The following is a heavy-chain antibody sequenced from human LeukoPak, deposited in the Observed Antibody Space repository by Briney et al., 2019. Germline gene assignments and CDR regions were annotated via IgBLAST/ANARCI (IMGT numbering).Heavy chain of an antibody. D-gene: IGHD3-22*01. J-gene: IGHJ4*02. CDR1: GFTFSSYW. CDR3: ARASLYYYDSSGYLT. CDR2: IKQDGSEK. V-gene: IGHV3-7*01. Sequence: PGGSLRLSCAASGFTFSSYWMSWVRQAPGKGLEWVANIKQDGSEKYYVDSVKGRFTISRDNAKNSLYLQMNSLRAEDTAVYCCARASLYYYDSSGYLTWGQGTLVTVSS.